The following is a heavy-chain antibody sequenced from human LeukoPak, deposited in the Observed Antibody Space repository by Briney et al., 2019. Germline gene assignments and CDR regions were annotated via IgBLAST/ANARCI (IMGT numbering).Heavy chain of an antibody. J-gene: IGHJ6*04. Sequence: PGGSLRLSCAASGFTFSSCSMNWVRQAPGKGLEWVSSISSSSSYIYYADSVKGRFTISRDNAKNSLYLQMNSLRAEDTAVYYCARDYLPAAQHYGMDVWGKGTTVTVSS. CDR2: ISSSSSYI. D-gene: IGHD2-2*01. CDR3: ARDYLPAAQHYGMDV. V-gene: IGHV3-21*01. CDR1: GFTFSSCS.